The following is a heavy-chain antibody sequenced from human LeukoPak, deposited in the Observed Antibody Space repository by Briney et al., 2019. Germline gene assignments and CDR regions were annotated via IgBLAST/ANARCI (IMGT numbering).Heavy chain of an antibody. J-gene: IGHJ5*02. D-gene: IGHD3-10*01. V-gene: IGHV4-59*08. Sequence: SETLSLTCTVSGGSMRSYYWSWIRQPPGKGLEWIGYVYYSGSINYNPSLKSRLTISVDTSKKYFSLRLTSVTAADTAAYYCARHSNSAVIIGDWFDPWGQGTLVTVSS. CDR3: ARHSNSAVIIGDWFDP. CDR1: GGSMRSYY. CDR2: VYYSGSI.